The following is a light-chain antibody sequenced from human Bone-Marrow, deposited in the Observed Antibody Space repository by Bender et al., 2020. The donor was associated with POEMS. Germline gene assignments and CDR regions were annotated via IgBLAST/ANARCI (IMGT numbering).Light chain of an antibody. CDR3: AAWDDSLSGWV. CDR2: DVT. J-gene: IGLJ3*02. V-gene: IGLV2-14*01. CDR1: SSDIAFSNF. Sequence: QSALTQPASVSGSPGQSITISCTGTSSDIAFSNFVSWYQQHPDKAPKLIIYDVTIRPSGVPDRFSGSKSGTSASLAISGLQSEDEADYYCAAWDDSLSGWVFGGGTKLTVL.